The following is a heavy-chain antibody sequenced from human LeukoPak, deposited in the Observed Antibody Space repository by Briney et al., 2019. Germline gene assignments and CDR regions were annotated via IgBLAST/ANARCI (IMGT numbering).Heavy chain of an antibody. CDR3: VKSGYSTSSDVDY. CDR1: GFTFSHYA. CDR2: INSKGDST. D-gene: IGHD6-6*01. J-gene: IGHJ4*02. V-gene: IGHV3-64D*09. Sequence: GGSLRLSCAASGFTFSHYAMHWVRQAPGKGLEFLASINSKGDSTYHADSVKGRFTISRDNSRSTLYLQMRSLRPEHTAVYYCVKSGYSTSSDVDYWGQGTLVTVSS.